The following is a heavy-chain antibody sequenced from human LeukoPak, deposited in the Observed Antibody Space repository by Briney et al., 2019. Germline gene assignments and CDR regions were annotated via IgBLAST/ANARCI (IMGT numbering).Heavy chain of an antibody. D-gene: IGHD3-10*01. Sequence: GSLRLSCAVSGFNFGSYTMNWVRQAPGKGLEWVSHISSTSTTYYADSVKGRFTTSRDNAKNLLYLQMNSLRDEDTAVYYCAAAGDYWGQGTLVTVSS. J-gene: IGHJ4*02. CDR1: GFNFGSYT. CDR3: AAAGDY. CDR2: ISSTSTT. V-gene: IGHV3-48*02.